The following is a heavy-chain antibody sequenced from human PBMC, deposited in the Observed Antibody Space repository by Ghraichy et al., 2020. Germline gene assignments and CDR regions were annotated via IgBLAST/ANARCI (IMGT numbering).Heavy chain of an antibody. CDR2: GYKSGST. D-gene: IGHD3-22*01. CDR3: ARAWNSSGYYPVGY. Sequence: SETLSLTCTVSGESISSGDYFWGWIRQLPGKGLEWIGYGYKSGSTYYSPSLESRLTISIDASRNQFSLRLNSVTAADTAVYYCARAWNSSGYYPVGYWCQGTLVTVSS. CDR1: GESISSGDYF. J-gene: IGHJ4*02. V-gene: IGHV4-30-4*08.